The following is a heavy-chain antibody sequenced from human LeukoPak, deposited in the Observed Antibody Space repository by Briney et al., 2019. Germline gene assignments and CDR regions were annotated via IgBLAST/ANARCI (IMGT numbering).Heavy chain of an antibody. CDR3: AKVRYGGYDNPY. J-gene: IGHJ4*02. Sequence: ASVKASCKASGYTFTSYYMHWVRQAPGQGLEWMGIINPSGGSTSYAQKFQGRVTMTRDMSTSTVYMELSSLRAEDTAVYHCAKVRYGGYDNPYWGQGTLVTVSS. CDR1: GYTFTSYY. CDR2: INPSGGST. V-gene: IGHV1-46*01. D-gene: IGHD5-12*01.